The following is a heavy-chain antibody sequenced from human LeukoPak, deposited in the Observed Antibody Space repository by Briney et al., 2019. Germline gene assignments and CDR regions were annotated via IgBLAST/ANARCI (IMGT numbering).Heavy chain of an antibody. Sequence: GGSLRLSCAASGFTFSSYSMNWVRQAPGKGLEWVSSISSSNSYIYYADSVKGRFTISRDNARNSLYLQMNSLRAEDTALYYCAREGARDSSGYYGDAFDIWGQGTMVTVSS. V-gene: IGHV3-21*01. J-gene: IGHJ3*02. CDR3: AREGARDSSGYYGDAFDI. CDR2: ISSSNSYI. D-gene: IGHD3-22*01. CDR1: GFTFSSYS.